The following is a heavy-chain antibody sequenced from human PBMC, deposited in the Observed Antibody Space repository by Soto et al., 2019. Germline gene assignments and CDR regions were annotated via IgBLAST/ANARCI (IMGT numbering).Heavy chain of an antibody. CDR2: ISSSSSYI. D-gene: IGHD3-3*01. Sequence: LRLSCAASGFTFSSYSMNWVRQAPGKGLEWVSSISSSSSYIYYADSVKGRFTISRDNAKNSLYLQMNSLRAEDTAVYYCARDSGATIFGVVHPFDYWGQGTLVTVSS. V-gene: IGHV3-21*01. CDR3: ARDSGATIFGVVHPFDY. J-gene: IGHJ4*02. CDR1: GFTFSSYS.